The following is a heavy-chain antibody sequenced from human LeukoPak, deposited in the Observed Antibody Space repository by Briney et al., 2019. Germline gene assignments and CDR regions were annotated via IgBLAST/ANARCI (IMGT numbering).Heavy chain of an antibody. J-gene: IGHJ4*02. V-gene: IGHV3-30*02. D-gene: IGHD3-22*01. CDR1: GFTFSSYG. CDR2: IRYDGSDK. CDR3: AKDPTHFRVWDDYDNTRLNY. Sequence: GGSLRLSCAASGFTFSSYGMHWVRQASGKGLEWVSFIRYDGSDKYYADSVRGRFTISRDNSKNTLYLQMNSLRAEDTAVYYCAKDPTHFRVWDDYDNTRLNYWGQGTLVTVSS.